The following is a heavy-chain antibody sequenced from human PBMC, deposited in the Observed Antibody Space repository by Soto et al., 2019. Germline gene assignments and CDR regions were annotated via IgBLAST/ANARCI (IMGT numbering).Heavy chain of an antibody. J-gene: IGHJ2*01. CDR2: IYYSGNT. CDR1: GGSVSSGSYY. Sequence: QVQLQESGPGLVKPSETLSLTCTVSGGSVSSGSYYWSWIRQPPGKGLEWIGYIYYSGNTNYNPSHKSRVTISVDRSKIQFALKLSSVAAADRAVYYCARDGGPGVGATSWYFDLWGRGTLVTVSS. V-gene: IGHV4-61*01. D-gene: IGHD1-26*01. CDR3: ARDGGPGVGATSWYFDL.